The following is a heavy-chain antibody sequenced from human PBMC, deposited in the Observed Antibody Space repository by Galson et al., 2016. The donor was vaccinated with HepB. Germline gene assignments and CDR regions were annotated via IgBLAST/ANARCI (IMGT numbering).Heavy chain of an antibody. J-gene: IGHJ4*02. CDR1: GFTFSSYG. CDR3: ARESSIAAAGVLDY. D-gene: IGHD6-13*01. CDR2: IWYDGSNK. Sequence: LRLSCAASGFTFSSYGMHWVRQAPGKGLEWVAVIWYDGSNKYYADSVRGRFTISRDNSKNTLYLQMNSLRAEDTAVYYCARESSIAAAGVLDYWGQGTLVTVSS. V-gene: IGHV3-33*01.